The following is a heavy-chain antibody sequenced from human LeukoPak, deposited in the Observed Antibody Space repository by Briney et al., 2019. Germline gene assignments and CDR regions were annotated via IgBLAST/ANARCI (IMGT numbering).Heavy chain of an antibody. CDR2: ISYDGSNK. Sequence: GGSLRLSCAASGFTFSSYAMHWVRQAPGKGLEWVAVISYDGSNKYYADSVKGRFTISRDNSKNTLYLQMNSLRAEDTAVYYCARVTTTGNSDYWGQGTRVTVSS. CDR1: GFTFSSYA. V-gene: IGHV3-30*01. D-gene: IGHD4-17*01. J-gene: IGHJ4*02. CDR3: ARVTTTGNSDY.